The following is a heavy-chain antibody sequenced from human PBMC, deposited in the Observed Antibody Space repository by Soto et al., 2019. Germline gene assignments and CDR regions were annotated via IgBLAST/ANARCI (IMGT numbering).Heavy chain of an antibody. CDR3: ARVAVAARPRWYNWFDP. CDR2: MNPNSGET. CDR1: GYTFTDYD. Sequence: QEQLVQSGAEVKKPGASVKVSCKTSGYTFTDYDINWVRQATGQGLEWIGWMNPNSGETGYAQKFQGRVTITRSASLSTAYLELSSLRSEDTACYYCARVAVAARPRWYNWFDPWGQGTLVTVSS. V-gene: IGHV1-8*01. D-gene: IGHD2-15*01. J-gene: IGHJ5*02.